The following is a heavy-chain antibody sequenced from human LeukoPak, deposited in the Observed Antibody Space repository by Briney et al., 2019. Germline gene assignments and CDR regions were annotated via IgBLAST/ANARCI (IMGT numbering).Heavy chain of an antibody. J-gene: IGHJ4*02. CDR3: ARTVAGGGDYFDY. D-gene: IGHD6-19*01. V-gene: IGHV4-59*12. CDR1: GGSISSYY. Sequence: SETLSLTCTVSGGSISSYYWSWIRQPPGKGLEWIGYIYYSGSTNYNPSLKSRVTISVDTSKNQFSLKLSSVTAADTAVYYCARTVAGGGDYFDYWGQGTLVTVSS. CDR2: IYYSGST.